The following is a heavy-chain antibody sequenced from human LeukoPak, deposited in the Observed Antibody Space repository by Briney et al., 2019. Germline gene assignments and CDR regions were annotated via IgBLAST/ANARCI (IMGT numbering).Heavy chain of an antibody. CDR1: GFTFSSYA. D-gene: IGHD3-10*01. Sequence: GGALRLSCAASGFTFSSYAMSWVRQAPGKGLEWVSAISGSGGSTYDADSVKGRFTISRDNSKNTLYLQMNSLRAEDTAVYYCAQRRSPMVRGVNVDYWGQGTLVTVSS. CDR3: AQRRSPMVRGVNVDY. J-gene: IGHJ4*02. V-gene: IGHV3-23*01. CDR2: ISGSGGST.